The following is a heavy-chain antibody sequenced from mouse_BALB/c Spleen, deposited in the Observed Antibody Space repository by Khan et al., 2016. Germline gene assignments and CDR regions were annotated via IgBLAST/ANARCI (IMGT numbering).Heavy chain of an antibody. CDR3: ARWHRYYGMDY. CDR2: INYSGST. Sequence: EVQLQESGPGLAKPSQSLSLTCTVTGYSITSDYAWNWIRQFPGNKLEWMGYINYSGSTSYNPTPKSRISITRDTSKNQFFLQLNSVTTEDTATYFCARWHRYYGMDYWGQGTSVTVSS. CDR1: GYSITSDYA. D-gene: IGHD2-14*01. J-gene: IGHJ4*01. V-gene: IGHV3-2*02.